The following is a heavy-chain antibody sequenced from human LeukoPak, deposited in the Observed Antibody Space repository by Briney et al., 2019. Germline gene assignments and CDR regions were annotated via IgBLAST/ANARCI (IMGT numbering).Heavy chain of an antibody. CDR2: ISWNSGSI. D-gene: IGHD2-21*02. J-gene: IGHJ5*02. CDR3: ARENAGDRWFDP. V-gene: IGHV3-9*01. Sequence: PGGSLRLSCAASGFTFDDYAMHWVRQAPGKGLEWVSGISWNSGSIGYADSVKGRFTISRDNAKNSLYLQMNSLRAEDTAVYYCARENAGDRWFDPWGQGTLVTVSS. CDR1: GFTFDDYA.